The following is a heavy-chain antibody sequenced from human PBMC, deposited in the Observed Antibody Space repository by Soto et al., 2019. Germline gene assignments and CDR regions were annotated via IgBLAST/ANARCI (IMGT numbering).Heavy chain of an antibody. CDR3: ARDFGLAVAGTGWFDP. D-gene: IGHD6-19*01. CDR2: IYTSGST. CDR1: GGSISSYY. Sequence: QVQLQESGPGLVKPSETLSLTCTVSGGSISSYYWSWIRQPAGKGLEWIGRIYTSGSTNYNPSLKSRVTRSVDTSKNQFSLKLSSVTAADTAVYYCARDFGLAVAGTGWFDPWGQGTLVTVSS. J-gene: IGHJ5*02. V-gene: IGHV4-4*07.